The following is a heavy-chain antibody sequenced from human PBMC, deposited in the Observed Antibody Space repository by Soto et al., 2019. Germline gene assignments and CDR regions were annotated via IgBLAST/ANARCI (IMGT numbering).Heavy chain of an antibody. J-gene: IGHJ4*02. Sequence: SETLSLTCAVYGGSFSGYYWSWIRQPPGKGLEWIGEINHSGSTNYNPSLKSRVTISVDTSKNQFSLKLSSVTAADTAVYYCARTPEAFFDYWGQGTLVTVSS. CDR2: INHSGST. CDR1: GGSFSGYY. CDR3: ARTPEAFFDY. V-gene: IGHV4-34*01.